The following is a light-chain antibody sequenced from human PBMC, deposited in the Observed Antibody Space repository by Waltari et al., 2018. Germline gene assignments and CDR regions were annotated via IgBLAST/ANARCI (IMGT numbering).Light chain of an antibody. CDR1: QSINKY. J-gene: IGKJ5*01. CDR3: QQSFRNPIT. Sequence: DIQMTQSPSSLSASVVDRVTIPCRASQSINKYLNWYQQKPGKAPKLLIYLASTLQSGVPSRFSGSGSGTDFTLTINNLQPEDFATYYCQQSFRNPITFGHGTRLEIK. CDR2: LAS. V-gene: IGKV1-39*01.